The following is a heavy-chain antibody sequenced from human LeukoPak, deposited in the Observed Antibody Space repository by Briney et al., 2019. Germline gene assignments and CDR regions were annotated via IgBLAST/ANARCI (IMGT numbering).Heavy chain of an antibody. D-gene: IGHD1-26*01. V-gene: IGHV4-4*07. Sequence: SETLSLTCTVSGASISGSYWCWIRRPAGTGLEWIGRIYTSGSTNYNPSLKSRVTMSVDTSKNQFSLKLSSVTAADTAVYFCASGNSGSYYAWGQGTLVTVSS. CDR3: ASGNSGSYYA. CDR2: IYTSGST. J-gene: IGHJ5*02. CDR1: GASISGSY.